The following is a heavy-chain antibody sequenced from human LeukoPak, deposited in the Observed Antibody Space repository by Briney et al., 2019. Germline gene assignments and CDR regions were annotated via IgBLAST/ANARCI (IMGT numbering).Heavy chain of an antibody. CDR1: GFTFDSYA. D-gene: IGHD6-13*01. J-gene: IGHJ5*02. CDR3: VKHVGSRWSNNRFDP. CDR2: VSRFGGTT. V-gene: IGHV3-23*01. Sequence: GGSLRLSGAASGFTFDSYAMSWVRKAPGKGLEWVSAVSRFGGTTYYADSAKGRFTISRANSYNTVYLQMNSLRVGDTALYYCVKHVGSRWSNNRFDPWGQGTLVTV.